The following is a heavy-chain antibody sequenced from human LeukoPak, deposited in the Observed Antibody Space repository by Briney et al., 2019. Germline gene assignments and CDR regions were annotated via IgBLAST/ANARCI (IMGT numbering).Heavy chain of an antibody. J-gene: IGHJ4*02. V-gene: IGHV4-59*01. CDR1: GGSISSYF. CDR2: IYYSGST. Sequence: SETLSLSCTVSGGSISSYFWSWIRQPPGKGLEWIGYIYYSGSTNYNPSLKSRVTISVDTSKNQFSLKLSSVTAADTAVYYCARVRGDYLYFDYWGQGTLVTVSS. D-gene: IGHD4-17*01. CDR3: ARVRGDYLYFDY.